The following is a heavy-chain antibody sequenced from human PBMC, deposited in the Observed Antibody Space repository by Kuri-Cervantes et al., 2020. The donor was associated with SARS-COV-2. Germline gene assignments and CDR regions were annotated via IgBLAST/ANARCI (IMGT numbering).Heavy chain of an antibody. J-gene: IGHJ4*02. D-gene: IGHD4-17*01. Sequence: GESLKISCAASGFTFSNAWMNWVRQAPGKGLEWVGRIKSKTDGGTTDYAALVKGRFTISRDDSKNTLYLQMNSLKTEDTAVYYCTTAPDYGDYVGPDYWGQGTLVTVSS. CDR3: TTAPDYGDYVGPDY. CDR1: GFTFSNAW. CDR2: IKSKTDGGTT. V-gene: IGHV3-15*07.